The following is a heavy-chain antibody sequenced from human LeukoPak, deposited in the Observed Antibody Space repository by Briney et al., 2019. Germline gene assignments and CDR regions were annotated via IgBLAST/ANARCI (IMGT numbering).Heavy chain of an antibody. D-gene: IGHD6-19*01. J-gene: IGHJ4*02. CDR1: DYAFTSYV. CDR3: ARGAYSSGSYYFDH. V-gene: IGHV1-69*13. Sequence: SVKVSCKASDYAFTSYVITWVRQAPGQGLEWMGGIIPMFGTADYAQKFQGRVTITADESTSTAYMQLSSLRSEDTAVYYCARGAYSSGSYYFDHWGQGTLVTVSS. CDR2: IIPMFGTA.